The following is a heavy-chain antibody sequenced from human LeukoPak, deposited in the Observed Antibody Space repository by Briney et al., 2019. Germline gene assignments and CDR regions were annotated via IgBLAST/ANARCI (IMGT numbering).Heavy chain of an antibody. Sequence: PGGSLRLSCAASGFTFDDYGMSWVRQAPGKGLEWVSGINWNGGSTGYADSVKGRFTISRDHAKNSLYLQMNSLRAEDTALYYCARKWASEITIFGVVIDYWGQGTLITVSS. CDR3: ARKWASEITIFGVVIDY. V-gene: IGHV3-20*04. CDR2: INWNGGST. J-gene: IGHJ4*02. CDR1: GFTFDDYG. D-gene: IGHD3-3*01.